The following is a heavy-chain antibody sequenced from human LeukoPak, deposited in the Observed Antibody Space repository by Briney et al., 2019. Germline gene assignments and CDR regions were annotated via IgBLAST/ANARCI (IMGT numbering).Heavy chain of an antibody. J-gene: IGHJ2*01. Sequence: SETLSLTCTVSGGSISSYYWSWIRQPAGKGLEWIGRIYTSGSTNYNPSLKSRVTMSVDTSKNQFSLKLSSVTAADTAVYYCARLGVGATLKTYWYFDLWGRGTLVTVSS. V-gene: IGHV4-4*07. CDR1: GGSISSYY. CDR2: IYTSGST. CDR3: ARLGVGATLKTYWYFDL. D-gene: IGHD1-26*01.